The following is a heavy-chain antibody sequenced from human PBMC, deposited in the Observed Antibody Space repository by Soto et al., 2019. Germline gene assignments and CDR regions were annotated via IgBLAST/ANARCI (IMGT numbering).Heavy chain of an antibody. CDR2: IYDNGTT. Sequence: RLSCAASGLTVSNAYMAWVRQAPGMGLEWVSVIYDNGTTYYADSVKGRFTISRDTSTNTLPLQMDSLRAEDTAVYYCVRPLPSGRNYGLDVWGQGTTVTVSS. CDR1: GLTVSNAY. V-gene: IGHV3-53*01. J-gene: IGHJ6*02. D-gene: IGHD3-10*01. CDR3: VRPLPSGRNYGLDV.